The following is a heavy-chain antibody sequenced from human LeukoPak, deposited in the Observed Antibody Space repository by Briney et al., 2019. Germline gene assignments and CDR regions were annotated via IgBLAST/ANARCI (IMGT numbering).Heavy chain of an antibody. CDR3: AALRVTTPFDY. CDR1: GFTFSSYS. Sequence: GGSLRLSCAASGFTFSSYSMNWVRQAPGKGLEWVSSISSSSSSYIYYADSVKGRFTISRDNAKNSLYLQMNSLRAEDTAVHYCAALRVTTPFDYWGQGTLVTVSS. J-gene: IGHJ4*02. V-gene: IGHV3-21*01. D-gene: IGHD4-17*01. CDR2: ISSSSSSYI.